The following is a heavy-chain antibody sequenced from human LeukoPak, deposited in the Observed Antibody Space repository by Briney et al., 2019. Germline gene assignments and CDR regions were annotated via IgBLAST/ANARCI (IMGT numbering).Heavy chain of an antibody. Sequence: GSLRLSCAASGFSFSRDSMNWVRQAPGKGLEWISYISHDSGIKYYADSVRGRFTISRDNAKNSLYLQMNSLRAEDTAVYYCVRGYYAGRGHHFEYWGQGTLVTVSS. D-gene: IGHD3-22*01. CDR2: ISHDSGIK. CDR1: GFSFSRDS. CDR3: VRGYYAGRGHHFEY. V-gene: IGHV3-48*01. J-gene: IGHJ4*02.